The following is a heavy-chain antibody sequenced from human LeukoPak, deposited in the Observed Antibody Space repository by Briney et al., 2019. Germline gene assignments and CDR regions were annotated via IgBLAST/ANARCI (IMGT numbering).Heavy chain of an antibody. CDR1: GYTFSIFC. V-gene: IGHV3-7*01. D-gene: IGHD2-15*01. CDR3: ARYHGGYFAY. J-gene: IGHJ4*02. Sequence: GGSLRLSCAASGYTFSIFCMSWVRQAPGKGLEWVANIKQDGSEKYYADSVKGRFTISRDNDNNSMYLQINSLRAEDTAVYYCARYHGGYFAYWGQGTLVTVSS. CDR2: IKQDGSEK.